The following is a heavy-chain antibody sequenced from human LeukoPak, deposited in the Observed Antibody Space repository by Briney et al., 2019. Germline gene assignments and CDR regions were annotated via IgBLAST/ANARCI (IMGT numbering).Heavy chain of an antibody. Sequence: SVKVSCKASGYTFTSYGISWVRQAPGQGLEWMGWISAYNGNTNYAQKLQGRVTMTTDTSTSTAYMELRSLRSDDTAVYYCARTPQRGYSGYPSRYYYMDVWGKGTTVTVSS. V-gene: IGHV1-18*01. CDR2: ISAYNGNT. CDR1: GYTFTSYG. J-gene: IGHJ6*03. CDR3: ARTPQRGYSGYPSRYYYMDV. D-gene: IGHD5-12*01.